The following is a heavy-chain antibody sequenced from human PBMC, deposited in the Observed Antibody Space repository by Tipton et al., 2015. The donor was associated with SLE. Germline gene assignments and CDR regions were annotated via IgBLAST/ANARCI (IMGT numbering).Heavy chain of an antibody. D-gene: IGHD6-13*01. CDR3: ARKSIAAVGDY. Sequence: SLRLSCAASGFTFSSYSMSWVRQAPGKGLEWVANIKQDGSEKYYVDSVKGRFTISRDNAKNSLYLQMNSLRAGDTAVYYCARKSIAAVGDYWGQGTLVTVSS. CDR1: GFTFSSYS. V-gene: IGHV3-7*03. CDR2: IKQDGSEK. J-gene: IGHJ4*02.